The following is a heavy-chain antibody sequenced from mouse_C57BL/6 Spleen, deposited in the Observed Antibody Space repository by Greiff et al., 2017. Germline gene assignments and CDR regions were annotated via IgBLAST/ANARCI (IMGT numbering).Heavy chain of an antibody. V-gene: IGHV1-55*01. D-gene: IGHD1-1*01. Sequence: QVQLQQPGAELVKPGASVKMSCKASGYTFTSYWITWVKQRPGQGLEWIGDIYPGSGSTNYNEKFKSKATLTVDTSSSTAYMQLSSLTSEDSAVYYCARWAITTVVAKGYFDYWGQGTTLTVSA. CDR1: GYTFTSYW. CDR3: ARWAITTVVAKGYFDY. CDR2: IYPGSGST. J-gene: IGHJ2*01.